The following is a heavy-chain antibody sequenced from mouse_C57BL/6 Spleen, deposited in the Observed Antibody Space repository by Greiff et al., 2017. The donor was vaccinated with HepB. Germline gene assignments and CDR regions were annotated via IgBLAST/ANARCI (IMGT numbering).Heavy chain of an antibody. J-gene: IGHJ3*01. CDR3: ARPRDYDYDWFAY. D-gene: IGHD2-4*01. CDR1: GFTFSDYG. CDR2: ISSGSSTI. V-gene: IGHV5-17*01. Sequence: DVQLVESGGGLVKPGGSLKLSCAASGFTFSDYGMHWVRQAPEKGLEWVAYISSGSSTIYYADTVKGRFTISRDNAKNTLFLQMTSLRSEDTAMYYCARPRDYDYDWFAYWGQGTLVTVSA.